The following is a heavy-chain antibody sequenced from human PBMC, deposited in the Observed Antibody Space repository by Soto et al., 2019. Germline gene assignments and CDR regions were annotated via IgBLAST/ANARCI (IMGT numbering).Heavy chain of an antibody. CDR3: ARMASFGTLNWFDP. CDR1: GYTFINYD. CDR2: MNPGSGKT. D-gene: IGHD3-16*01. J-gene: IGHJ5*02. V-gene: IGHV1-8*02. Sequence: QVQLVQSGAELKKPGSSVKVSCSASGYTFINYDISWVRQATGQGLEWMGWMNPGSGKTGYANKFQGRVTMTRDASTSTAHLELSSLTSEDTAVYYCARMASFGTLNWFDPWGQGTLVTVSS.